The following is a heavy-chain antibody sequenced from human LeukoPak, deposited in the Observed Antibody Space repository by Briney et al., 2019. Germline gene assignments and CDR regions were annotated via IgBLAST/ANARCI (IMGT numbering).Heavy chain of an antibody. D-gene: IGHD3-10*01. CDR2: IYTSGST. V-gene: IGHV4-61*02. J-gene: IGHJ4*02. CDR1: GGSISSGSYY. CDR3: ARLSPRFGELFPDY. Sequence: PSETLSLTCTVSGGSISSGSYYWSWIRQPAGKGLEWIGRIYTSGSTNYNPSLKSRVTISVDTSKNQFSLKLSSVTAADTAVYYCARLSPRFGELFPDYWGQGTLVTVSS.